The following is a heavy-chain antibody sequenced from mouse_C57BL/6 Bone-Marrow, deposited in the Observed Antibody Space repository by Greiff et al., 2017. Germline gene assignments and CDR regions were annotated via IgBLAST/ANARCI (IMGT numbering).Heavy chain of an antibody. V-gene: IGHV1-64*01. D-gene: IGHD4-1*01. CDR2: IHPNSGST. J-gene: IGHJ2*01. CDR1: GYTFTSYW. CDR3: ARKRTGTPLYYFDY. Sequence: QVQLQQPGAELVKPGASVKLSCKASGYTFTSYWMHWVKQRPGQGLEWIGMIHPNSGSTNYNEKFKSKATLTVDKSSSTAYMQLSSLTSEYSAVYYCARKRTGTPLYYFDYWGQGTTLTVSS.